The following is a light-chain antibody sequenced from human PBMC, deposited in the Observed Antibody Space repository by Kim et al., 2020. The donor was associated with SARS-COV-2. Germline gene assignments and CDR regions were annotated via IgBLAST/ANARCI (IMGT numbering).Light chain of an antibody. CDR1: SSDVGGYNY. Sequence: GQSITISRPGTSSDVGGYNYVSWYQQHPGKAPKLMIYDVSNRPSGVSNRFSGSKSGNTASLTISGLQAEDEADYYCSSYTSSSTRVFGGGTQLTVL. CDR2: DVS. V-gene: IGLV2-14*03. J-gene: IGLJ3*02. CDR3: SSYTSSSTRV.